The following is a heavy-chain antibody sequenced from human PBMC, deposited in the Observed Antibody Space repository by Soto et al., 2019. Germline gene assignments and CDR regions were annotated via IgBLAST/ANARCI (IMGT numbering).Heavy chain of an antibody. D-gene: IGHD6-19*01. CDR3: AKGGYSSGWSFFDY. CDR2: ISWNSGSI. J-gene: IGHJ4*02. Sequence: EVQLVESGGGLGQPGRSLRLSCAASGFTFDDYAMHWVRQAPGKGLEWVSGISWNSGSIGYADSVKGRFTISRDNAKNSLYLQMNSLRAEDTALYYCAKGGYSSGWSFFDYWGQGTLVTVSS. CDR1: GFTFDDYA. V-gene: IGHV3-9*01.